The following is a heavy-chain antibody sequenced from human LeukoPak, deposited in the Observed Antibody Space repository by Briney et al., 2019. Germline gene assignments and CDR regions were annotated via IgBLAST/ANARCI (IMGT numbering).Heavy chain of an antibody. CDR1: GGSISSYF. J-gene: IGHJ4*02. CDR3: ARTKGYFDY. CDR2: IYYSGST. Sequence: SETLSLTCTVSGGSISSYFWSWIRQPPGKGLEWIGYIYYSGSTNYNPSLKSRVSISVDTSKNQFSLKLSSVTAADTAVYYCARTKGYFDYWGQGTLVTVSS. V-gene: IGHV4-59*01.